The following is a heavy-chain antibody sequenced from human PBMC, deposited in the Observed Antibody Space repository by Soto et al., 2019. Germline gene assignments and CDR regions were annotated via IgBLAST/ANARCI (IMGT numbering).Heavy chain of an antibody. D-gene: IGHD6-19*01. CDR3: ASGPPSSGWYRNIYYHYGLDA. V-gene: IGHV3-33*01. CDR1: GFTFSTHA. CDR2: VWSDGNKQ. J-gene: IGHJ6*02. Sequence: QVQLVETGGGVVQPGRPLRLSCVASGFTFSTHAMHWVRQAPGKGLEWVAVVWSDGNKQYYADSVMGRFTISRDNSRNTLYLQMNSLRAEDTALYFCASGPPSSGWYRNIYYHYGLDAWGQGTTVTVTS.